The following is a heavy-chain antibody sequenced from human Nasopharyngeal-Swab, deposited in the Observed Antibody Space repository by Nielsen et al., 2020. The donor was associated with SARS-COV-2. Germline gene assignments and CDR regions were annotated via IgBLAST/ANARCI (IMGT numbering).Heavy chain of an antibody. Sequence: VRQMPGKGLEWMGIIYPGDSDTRYSPSFQGQVTISADKSISTAYLQWSSLKASDTAMYYCARLGYGSGSYVDYWGQGTLVTVLL. J-gene: IGHJ4*02. V-gene: IGHV5-51*01. CDR2: IYPGDSDT. D-gene: IGHD3-10*01. CDR3: ARLGYGSGSYVDY.